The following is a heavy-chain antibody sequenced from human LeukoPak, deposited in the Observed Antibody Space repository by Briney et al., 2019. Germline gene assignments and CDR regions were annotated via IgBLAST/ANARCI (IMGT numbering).Heavy chain of an antibody. V-gene: IGHV3-7*01. Sequence: GGSLRLSCAASGFTFSSYWMSWVRQAPGKGLEWVANIKQDGSEKYYVDSVKGRFTISRDNAKNSLYLQMTSLRAEDTAVYYCARSDILTSTYMDVWGKGTTVTISS. CDR1: GFTFSSYW. CDR2: IKQDGSEK. CDR3: ARSDILTSTYMDV. J-gene: IGHJ6*03. D-gene: IGHD3-9*01.